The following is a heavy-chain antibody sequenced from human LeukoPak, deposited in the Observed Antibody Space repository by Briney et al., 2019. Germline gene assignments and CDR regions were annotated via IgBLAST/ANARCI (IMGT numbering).Heavy chain of an antibody. Sequence: SETLSLTCAVYGGSFSGYYWSWIRQPPGKGLEWIGEINHSGSTNYNPSLKSRVTISVDTSKNQFSLKLSSVTAADTAVYYCASGGVRGVMIHYYYGMDVWGQGTTVTVSS. CDR2: INHSGST. J-gene: IGHJ6*02. D-gene: IGHD3-10*01. CDR3: ASGGVRGVMIHYYYGMDV. CDR1: GGSFSGYY. V-gene: IGHV4-34*01.